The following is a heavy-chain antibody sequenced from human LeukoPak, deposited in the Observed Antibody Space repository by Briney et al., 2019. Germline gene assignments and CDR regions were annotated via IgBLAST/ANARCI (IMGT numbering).Heavy chain of an antibody. J-gene: IGHJ5*02. D-gene: IGHD3-16*01. Sequence: SETLSLTCTVSGGSISSYYWSWIRQPPGKGLEWIGYIYYSGSTNYNPSLKSRVTIPVDTSKNQFSLKLSSVTAADTAVYYCARSRLGDDYVWGTQPNWFDPWGQGTLVTVSS. CDR2: IYYSGST. CDR1: GGSISSYY. CDR3: ARSRLGDDYVWGTQPNWFDP. V-gene: IGHV4-59*01.